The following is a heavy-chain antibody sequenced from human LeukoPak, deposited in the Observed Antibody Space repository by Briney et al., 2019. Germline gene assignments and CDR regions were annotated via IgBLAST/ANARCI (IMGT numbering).Heavy chain of an antibody. CDR3: ARGGSYGDYVFNY. J-gene: IGHJ4*02. V-gene: IGHV3-9*01. CDR2: ISWNSGSI. CDR1: GFTFDNYA. Sequence: PRGSLRLSYAASGFTFDNYAMHWVRPVPGKGLEWVSGISWNSGSIAYADSVKGRFTISRDNAKDSLYLQMNSLRAEDTAVYYCARGGSYGDYVFNYWGQGTLVTVSS. D-gene: IGHD4-17*01.